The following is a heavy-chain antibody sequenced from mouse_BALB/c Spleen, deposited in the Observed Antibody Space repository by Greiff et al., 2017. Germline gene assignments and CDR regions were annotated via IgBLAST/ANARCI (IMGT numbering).Heavy chain of an antibody. CDR1: GFNIKDTY. D-gene: IGHD2-14*01. V-gene: IGHV14-3*02. Sequence: EVQLVESGAELVKPGASVKLSCTASGFNIKDTYMHWVKQRPEQGLEWIGRIDPANGNTKYDPKFQGKATIAADTSSNTAYLQLSSLTSEDTAVYYCARKRYDWYFDVWGAGTTVTVSS. J-gene: IGHJ1*01. CDR2: IDPANGNT. CDR3: ARKRYDWYFDV.